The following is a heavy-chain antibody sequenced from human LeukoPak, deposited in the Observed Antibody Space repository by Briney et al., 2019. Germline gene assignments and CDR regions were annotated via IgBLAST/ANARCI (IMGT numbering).Heavy chain of an antibody. CDR1: GGSISSYY. V-gene: IGHV4-4*07. CDR3: AREGDFWSGYPSGPFDY. CDR2: IYTSGST. J-gene: IGHJ4*02. D-gene: IGHD3-3*01. Sequence: PSETLSLTCTVSGGSISSYYWSWIRQPAGKGLEWIGRIYTSGSTNYNPSLKSRVTMSVDTSKNQFSLKLGSVTAADTAVYYCAREGDFWSGYPSGPFDYWGQGTLVTVSS.